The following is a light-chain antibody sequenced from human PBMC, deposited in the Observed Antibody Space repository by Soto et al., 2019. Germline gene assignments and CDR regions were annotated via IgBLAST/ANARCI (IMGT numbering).Light chain of an antibody. CDR3: LQDYNSWT. Sequence: IQMTQSPSTLSGSVGDIVNMSFRASQTIISWLALYQQKPGKAPKLLIYAASSLQSGVPSRFSGSGSGTDFTLTISSLQPEDFATYYCLQDYNSWTFGQGTKVDI. CDR2: AAS. V-gene: IGKV1-6*01. CDR1: QTIISW. J-gene: IGKJ1*01.